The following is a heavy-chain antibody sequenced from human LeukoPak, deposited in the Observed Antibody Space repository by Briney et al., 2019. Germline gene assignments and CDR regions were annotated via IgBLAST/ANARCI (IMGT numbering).Heavy chain of an antibody. CDR2: INPSGGST. V-gene: IGHV1-46*01. CDR3: ARGRIQLWSLDY. CDR1: GYTFTSYG. J-gene: IGHJ4*02. D-gene: IGHD5-18*01. Sequence: ASVKVSCKASGYTFTSYGISWVRQAPGRGLEWMGIINPSGGSTSYAQKFQGRVTMTRDTSTSTVYMELSSLRSEDTAVYYCARGRIQLWSLDYWGQGTLVTVSS.